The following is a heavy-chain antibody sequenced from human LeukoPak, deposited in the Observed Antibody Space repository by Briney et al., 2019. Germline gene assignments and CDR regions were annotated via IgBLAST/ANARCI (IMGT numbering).Heavy chain of an antibody. J-gene: IGHJ4*02. Sequence: SETLSLTCAVSDYSISSGYFWGWIRQPPGKEPQWIGSIYHSGRTYYNPSLKSRVTISVDTSKNRFSLKLNSVTAADTAVYYCARIPEGQTAYFDYWGQGSLVAVSS. CDR3: ARIPEGQTAYFDY. CDR2: IYHSGRT. CDR1: DYSISSGYF. V-gene: IGHV4-38-2*01. D-gene: IGHD2-21*02.